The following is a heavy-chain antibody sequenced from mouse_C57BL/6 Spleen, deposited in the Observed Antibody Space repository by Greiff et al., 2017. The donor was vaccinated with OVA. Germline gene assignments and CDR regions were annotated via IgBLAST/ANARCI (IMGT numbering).Heavy chain of an antibody. CDR1: GFTFSDYY. V-gene: IGHV5-16*01. D-gene: IGHD2-3*01. Sequence: EVKLMESEGGLVQPGSSMKLSCTASGFTFSDYYMAWVRQVPEKGLEWVANINYDGSSTYYLDSLKSRFIISRDNAKNILYLQMSSLKSEDTATYYCARADGYYELAYWGQGTLVTVSA. J-gene: IGHJ3*01. CDR2: INYDGSST. CDR3: ARADGYYELAY.